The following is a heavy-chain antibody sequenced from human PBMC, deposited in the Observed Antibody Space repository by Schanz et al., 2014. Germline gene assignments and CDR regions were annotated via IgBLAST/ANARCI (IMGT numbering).Heavy chain of an antibody. CDR1: GYTFISYG. Sequence: QVQLVQSGAEVRKPGASVKVSCKASGYTFISYGISWVRQAPGQGLEWMGWINPNSGDTNYAQKFQGRVTFTADRSTSTAYMELSSLRSEDTAVYYCARGGGPEDVFDIWGQGTILTVSS. J-gene: IGHJ3*02. V-gene: IGHV1-18*01. D-gene: IGHD5-12*01. CDR3: ARGGGPEDVFDI. CDR2: INPNSGDT.